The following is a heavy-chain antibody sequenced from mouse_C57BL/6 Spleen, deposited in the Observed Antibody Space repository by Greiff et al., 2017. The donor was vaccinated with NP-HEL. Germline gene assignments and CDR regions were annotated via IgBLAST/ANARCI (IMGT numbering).Heavy chain of an antibody. V-gene: IGHV1-69*01. CDR1: GYTFTSYW. D-gene: IGHD1-1*01. CDR2: IDPSDSYT. CDR3: ARGGTTVVATFDD. Sequence: QVQLQQPGAELVMPGASVKLSCKASGYTFTSYWMHWVKQRPGQGLEWIGEIDPSDSYTNYNQKFKGKSTLTVDKSSSTAYMQLSSLTSEDSAVYYCARGGTTVVATFDDWGQCTTLTVSS. J-gene: IGHJ2*01.